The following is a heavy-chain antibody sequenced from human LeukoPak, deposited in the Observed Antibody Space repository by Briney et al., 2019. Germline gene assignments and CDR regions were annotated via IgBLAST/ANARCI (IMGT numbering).Heavy chain of an antibody. Sequence: GGSLRLSCAASGFTFSSYAMHWVRQAPGKGLEWVAVISYDGSNKYYADSVKGRFTISRDNSKNTLYLQMNSLRAEDTAVYYCARDRWRIAAAGTVVSYWGQGTLVTVSS. J-gene: IGHJ4*02. D-gene: IGHD6-13*01. V-gene: IGHV3-30-3*01. CDR1: GFTFSSYA. CDR3: ARDRWRIAAAGTVVSY. CDR2: ISYDGSNK.